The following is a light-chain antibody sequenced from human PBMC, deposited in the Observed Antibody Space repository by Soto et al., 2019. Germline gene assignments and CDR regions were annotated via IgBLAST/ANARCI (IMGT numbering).Light chain of an antibody. CDR2: DAS. V-gene: IGKV3-11*01. J-gene: IGKJ2*01. CDR1: QSVSSY. Sequence: EIVLTQSPATLSLSPGERATLSCRASQSVSSYLAWYQQKPGQAPRLLIYDASNWATGIPARFSGSGSGTDFTLTISSLEPEDFSVYYCQQRSNWPYTFGQWTKLEIK. CDR3: QQRSNWPYT.